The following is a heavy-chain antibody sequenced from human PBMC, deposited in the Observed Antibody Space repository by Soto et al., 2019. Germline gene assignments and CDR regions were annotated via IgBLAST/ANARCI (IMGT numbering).Heavy chain of an antibody. Sequence: ASVKVSCKASGYTFTNYGITWVRQAPGQRLEWMGCINAGNGNTIYSQKFQGRVTIGRDTSASTAYMELSSLRSEDTAIYYCAKDDYVDYASWFDPWGQGTLVTVSS. J-gene: IGHJ5*02. D-gene: IGHD4-17*01. CDR3: AKDDYVDYASWFDP. CDR2: INAGNGNT. CDR1: GYTFTNYG. V-gene: IGHV1-3*01.